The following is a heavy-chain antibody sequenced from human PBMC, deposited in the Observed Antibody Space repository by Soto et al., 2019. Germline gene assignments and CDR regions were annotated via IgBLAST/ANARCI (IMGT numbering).Heavy chain of an antibody. D-gene: IGHD7-27*01. CDR2: IYYNVNT. Sequence: QVQLQESGPGLVKPSETLSLTCTVSGGSISNHYWSWIRQPPGKGLEWIGYIYYNVNTNYNPSLKCLVTMSVDTPKNQISLKLSSVTAADTAVYYCTRANWYSEYWGQGTLVTVSS. V-gene: IGHV4-59*11. CDR1: GGSISNHY. J-gene: IGHJ4*02. CDR3: TRANWYSEY.